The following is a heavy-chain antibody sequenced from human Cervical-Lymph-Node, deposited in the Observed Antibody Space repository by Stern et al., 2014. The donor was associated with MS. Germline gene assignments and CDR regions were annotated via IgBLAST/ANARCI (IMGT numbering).Heavy chain of an antibody. J-gene: IGHJ4*02. CDR3: ARIFGGNFDN. D-gene: IGHD4-23*01. CDR1: GGSISSGDYS. Sequence: QLQLQESGSGLVKPSQTLSLTCAVSGGSISSGDYSWSWIRQPPGKSLEWIGYIVHSGSTYYNPSLKSRVSISVDRSKNQFSLKLSSVTAADTAMYYCARIFGGNFDNWGQGTLVTV. V-gene: IGHV4-30-2*01. CDR2: IVHSGST.